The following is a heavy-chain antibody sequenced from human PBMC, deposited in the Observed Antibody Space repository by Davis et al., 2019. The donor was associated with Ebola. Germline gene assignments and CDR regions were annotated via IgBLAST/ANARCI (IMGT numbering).Heavy chain of an antibody. Sequence: MPSETLSLTCAVYGGSFSGYYWSWIRQPPGKGLEWMGEINHHGITSYNPSLKSRVSMSVDTSKKQFSLKVTSVTAADTAVYYCAARSSWSLDPDYWGQGTLVTVSS. D-gene: IGHD6-13*01. CDR1: GGSFSGYY. V-gene: IGHV4-34*01. CDR2: INHHGIT. CDR3: AARSSWSLDPDY. J-gene: IGHJ4*02.